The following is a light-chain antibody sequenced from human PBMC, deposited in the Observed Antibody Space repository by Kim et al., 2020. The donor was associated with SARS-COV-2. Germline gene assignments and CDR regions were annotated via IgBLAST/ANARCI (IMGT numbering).Light chain of an antibody. CDR3: QSYDSNIQGV. J-gene: IGLJ3*02. Sequence: KTVTISCTRSSGSITGNYVQWHQQRPGSSPTTLIFEDDQRPSGVPDRFSASIDSSSNSASLTISELKTEDEGDYYCQSYDSNIQGVFGGGTQLTVL. V-gene: IGLV6-57*01. CDR2: EDD. CDR1: SGSITGNY.